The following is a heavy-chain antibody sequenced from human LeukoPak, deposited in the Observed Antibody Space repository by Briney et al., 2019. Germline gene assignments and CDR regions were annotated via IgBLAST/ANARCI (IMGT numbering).Heavy chain of an antibody. J-gene: IGHJ4*02. CDR1: GVTLGKCA. CDR3: ARLGFVIS. D-gene: IGHD3-16*02. V-gene: IGHV3-30-3*01. CDR2: ISYDGSNK. Sequence: GGSLRLSCVAAGVTLGKCAMHGVRQAPGKGLEWVAVISYDGSNKYYADSVKGRFTISRDDSKNTLYLQMNRLTAEDKAMYYRARLGFVISWSQGALVTVSS.